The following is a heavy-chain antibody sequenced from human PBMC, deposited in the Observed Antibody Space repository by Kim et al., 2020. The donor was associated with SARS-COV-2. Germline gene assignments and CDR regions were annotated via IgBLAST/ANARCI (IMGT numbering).Heavy chain of an antibody. CDR2: IDPSDSYT. CDR1: GYSFTSYW. CDR3: ARHGSGYYGSGNYGMDV. J-gene: IGHJ6*02. D-gene: IGHD3-10*01. V-gene: IGHV5-10-1*01. Sequence: ESLKISCKGSGYSFTSYWISWVRQMPGKGLEWMGRIDPSDSYTNYSPSFQGHVTISADKSISTAYLQWSSLKASDTAMYYCARHGSGYYGSGNYGMDVWGQGTTVTVSS.